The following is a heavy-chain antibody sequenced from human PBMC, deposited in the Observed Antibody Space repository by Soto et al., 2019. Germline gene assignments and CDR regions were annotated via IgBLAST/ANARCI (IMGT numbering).Heavy chain of an antibody. CDR2: ISSSGSTI. J-gene: IGHJ4*02. D-gene: IGHD4-17*01. CDR3: AREAPHDYGDYDY. CDR1: GFAFNTYS. V-gene: IGHV3-48*01. Sequence: GGSLRLSCAASGFAFNTYSMNWVRQAPGKGLEWISYISSSGSTIYYADSVKGRFTISRDNAKNSLYLQMNSLRAEDTAVYYCAREAPHDYGDYDYWGQGTPVTVSS.